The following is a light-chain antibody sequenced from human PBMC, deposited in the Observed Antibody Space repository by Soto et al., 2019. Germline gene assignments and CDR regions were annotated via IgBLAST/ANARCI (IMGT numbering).Light chain of an antibody. Sequence: SYELTQPPSVSMAPGQTTTITCGGDSIGSKNVHWYQQRPGQAPVLVVYDDDDRPSGIPERFSGSNSGNTATLTITRVGAGDEADFYCQVWDSSDHAVFGGGTKLTVL. V-gene: IGLV3-21*02. CDR1: SIGSKN. CDR3: QVWDSSDHAV. J-gene: IGLJ3*02. CDR2: DDD.